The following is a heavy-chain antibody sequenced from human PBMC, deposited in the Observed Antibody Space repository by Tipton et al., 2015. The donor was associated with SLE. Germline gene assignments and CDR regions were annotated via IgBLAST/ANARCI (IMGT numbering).Heavy chain of an antibody. J-gene: IGHJ4*02. CDR2: IYYSGST. CDR3: ARHAGGSSWPYFDY. D-gene: IGHD6-13*01. V-gene: IGHV4-31*03. CDR1: GDSISSDDYY. Sequence: TLSLTCTVSGDSISSDDYYWSWIRQHPGKGPEWLGYIYYSGSTYYNPSLKSRVTISADTSKNQFSLKLSSVTAADTAVYYCARHAGGSSWPYFDYWGQGTLVTVSS.